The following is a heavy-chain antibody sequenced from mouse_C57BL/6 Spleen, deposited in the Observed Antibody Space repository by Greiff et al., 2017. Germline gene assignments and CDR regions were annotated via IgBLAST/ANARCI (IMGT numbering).Heavy chain of an antibody. Sequence: VQLQQSGPELVKPGASVKISCKASGYAFSSSWMNWVKQRPGKGLEWIGRIYPGDGDTTYNGKFKGKATLTADKSSSTAYMQLSSLTSEDSAVYFCARRGRTAQATGYFDYGGQGTTLTVSS. J-gene: IGHJ2*01. CDR3: ARRGRTAQATGYFDY. CDR2: IYPGDGDT. CDR1: GYAFSSSW. V-gene: IGHV1-82*01. D-gene: IGHD3-2*02.